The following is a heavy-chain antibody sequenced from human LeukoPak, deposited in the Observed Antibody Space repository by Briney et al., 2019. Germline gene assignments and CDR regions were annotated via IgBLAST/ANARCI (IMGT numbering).Heavy chain of an antibody. J-gene: IGHJ4*02. CDR2: IKQDGSEK. D-gene: IGHD2-8*02. V-gene: IGHV3-7*01. CDR3: ARIRGGLFGLYYFDY. Sequence: GGSLRLSCAASGFTFSSYWMSWVRQAPGKGLEWVANIKQDGSEKYYVDSVKGGFTISRDNAKNSLYLQMSSLRAEDTAVYYCARIRGGLFGLYYFDYWGQGTLVTVSS. CDR1: GFTFSSYW.